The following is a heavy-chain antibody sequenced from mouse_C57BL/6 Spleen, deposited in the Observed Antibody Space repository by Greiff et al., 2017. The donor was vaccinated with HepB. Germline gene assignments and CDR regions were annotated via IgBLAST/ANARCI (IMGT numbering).Heavy chain of an antibody. CDR2: IYPSDSET. V-gene: IGHV1-61*01. Sequence: VQLQQPGAELVRPGSSVKLSCKASGYTFTSYWMDWVKQRPGQGLEWIGNIYPSDSETHYNQKFKDKATLTVDKSSSTAYMQLSSLTSEDSAVYYCARSYLNWDFDYWGQGTTLTVSS. D-gene: IGHD4-1*01. J-gene: IGHJ2*01. CDR3: ARSYLNWDFDY. CDR1: GYTFTSYW.